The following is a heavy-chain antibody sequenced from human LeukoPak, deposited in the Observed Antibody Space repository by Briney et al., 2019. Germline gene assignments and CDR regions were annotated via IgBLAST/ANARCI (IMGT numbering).Heavy chain of an antibody. J-gene: IGHJ4*02. CDR2: ISSSSSTI. Sequence: GGSLRLSCAASGFTFSSYSMNWVRQAPGKGLEWVSYISSSSSTIYYADSVKGRFTISRDNSKNTLYLQMDSLRDEDTAVYYCGRWPGDSGGFYEYWGQGTLVTVSS. V-gene: IGHV3-48*02. CDR3: GRWPGDSGGFYEY. D-gene: IGHD3-10*01. CDR1: GFTFSSYS.